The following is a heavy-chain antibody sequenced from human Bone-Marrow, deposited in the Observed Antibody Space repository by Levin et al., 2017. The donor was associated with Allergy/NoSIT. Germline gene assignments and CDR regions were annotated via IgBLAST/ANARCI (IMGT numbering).Heavy chain of an antibody. D-gene: IGHD5-18*01. CDR2: ISSSSSYI. J-gene: IGHJ4*02. CDR3: ARDGGESYGIGTWVDY. V-gene: IGHV3-21*01. CDR1: GFTFSSYS. Sequence: AGGSLRLSCAASGFTFSSYSMNWVRQAPGKGLEWVSSISSSSSYIYYADSVKGRFTISRDNAKNSLYLQMNSLRAEDTAVYYCARDGGESYGIGTWVDYWGQGTLVTVSS.